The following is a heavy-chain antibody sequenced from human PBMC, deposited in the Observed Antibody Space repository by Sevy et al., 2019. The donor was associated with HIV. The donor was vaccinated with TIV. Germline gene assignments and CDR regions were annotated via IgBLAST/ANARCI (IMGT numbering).Heavy chain of an antibody. Sequence: SESLSLTCAVYGGSFSGYYWSWIRQPPGKGLEWFGEINHSGSTNYNPSLKSRVTISVDTSKNQFSLKLSSVTAVATAVYHCARIGSGWNDYWGQGTLVTVSS. D-gene: IGHD6-19*01. J-gene: IGHJ4*02. V-gene: IGHV4-34*01. CDR2: INHSGST. CDR1: GGSFSGYY. CDR3: ARIGSGWNDY.